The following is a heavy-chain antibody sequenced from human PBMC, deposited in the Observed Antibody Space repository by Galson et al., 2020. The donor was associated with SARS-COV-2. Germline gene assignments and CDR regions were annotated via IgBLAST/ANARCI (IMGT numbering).Heavy chain of an antibody. J-gene: IGHJ4*02. Sequence: GESLKISCVGSGFTFSSHWMSWVCQAPGKGLEWVADIKPDGSDKYYVDSVKGRFTIARDNAKNSLYLQMNSLGAEDTAVYYCARGHWGRDYWGQGTLVTVSS. CDR2: IKPDGSDK. D-gene: IGHD7-27*01. V-gene: IGHV3-7*04. CDR3: ARGHWGRDY. CDR1: GFTFSSHW.